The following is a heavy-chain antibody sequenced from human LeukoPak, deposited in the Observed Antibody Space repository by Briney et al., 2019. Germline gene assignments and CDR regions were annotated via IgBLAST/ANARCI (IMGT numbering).Heavy chain of an antibody. D-gene: IGHD5-12*01. CDR2: ISTSSSYI. J-gene: IGHJ3*02. CDR3: ARGRVATIADDAFDI. V-gene: IGHV3-21*04. Sequence: PGGSLRLSCAASGFTFSGYDMNWVRQAPGKGLEWVSSISTSSSYINYADSVKGRFTISRDNAKKSLYLQMNSLRAEDTAVYYCARGRVATIADDAFDIWGQGTMVTVSS. CDR1: GFTFSGYD.